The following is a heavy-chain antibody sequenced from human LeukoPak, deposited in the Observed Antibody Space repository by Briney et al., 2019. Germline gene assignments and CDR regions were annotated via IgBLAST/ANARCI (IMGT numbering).Heavy chain of an antibody. CDR2: ISGNSANT. D-gene: IGHD4-17*01. J-gene: IGHJ1*01. CDR3: ARRDYGYFQH. CDR1: GFTSSGYA. V-gene: IGHV3-23*01. Sequence: GGSLRLSCAAFGFTSSGYAMSWVRQAPGKGLEWVSTISGNSANTYYADSVKGRFTISRDNSKNMLYLEINGLRADDTAVYYCARRDYGYFQHWGQGTLVTVSS.